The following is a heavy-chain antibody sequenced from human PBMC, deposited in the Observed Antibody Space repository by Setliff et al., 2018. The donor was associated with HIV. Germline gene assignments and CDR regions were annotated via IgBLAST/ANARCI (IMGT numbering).Heavy chain of an antibody. Sequence: SCAASGFTFSSYAMHWVRQAPGKGLEWVALISFDGNYEYYADSVKGRLTISRDNSKNTLYLQMNSLRAEDTAVYYCARDRGSYSSGSYSPELDYWGQGTLVTVSS. CDR3: ARDRGSYSSGSYSPELDY. CDR2: ISFDGNYE. J-gene: IGHJ4*02. V-gene: IGHV3-30*04. CDR1: GFTFSSYA. D-gene: IGHD3-10*01.